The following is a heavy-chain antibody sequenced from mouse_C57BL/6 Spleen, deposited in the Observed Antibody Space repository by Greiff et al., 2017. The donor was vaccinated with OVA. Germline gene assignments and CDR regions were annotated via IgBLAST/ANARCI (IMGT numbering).Heavy chain of an antibody. Sequence: VQLQQSGPGLVQPSQSLSITCTVSGFSLTSYGVHWVRQSPGKGLEWLGVIWSGGSTDYNAAFISRLSISKDNSKSQVFFKMNSLQADDTAIYYCARLYDWYFDYWGQGTTLTVSS. CDR2: IWSGGST. CDR3: ARLYDWYFDY. V-gene: IGHV2-2*01. CDR1: GFSLTSYG. D-gene: IGHD2-4*01. J-gene: IGHJ2*01.